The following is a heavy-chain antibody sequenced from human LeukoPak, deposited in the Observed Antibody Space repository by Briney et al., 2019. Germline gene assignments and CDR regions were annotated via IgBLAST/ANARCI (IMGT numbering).Heavy chain of an antibody. J-gene: IGHJ4*02. D-gene: IGHD2-15*01. CDR3: ARDVGGSLDY. V-gene: IGHV3-7*01. Sequence: GGSLRLSCVAPGFTFSDYWMAWVRQAPGKGPEWVANIKQDGIEKHYVDSVKGRFTISRDNAGNSLYLQMNSLRAEDTAVYYCARDVGGSLDYWGQGTLVTVSS. CDR1: GFTFSDYW. CDR2: IKQDGIEK.